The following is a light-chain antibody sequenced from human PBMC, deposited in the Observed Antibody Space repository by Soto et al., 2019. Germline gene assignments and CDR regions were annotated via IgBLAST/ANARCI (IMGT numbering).Light chain of an antibody. J-gene: IGKJ2*01. CDR3: QQYGSLRGYT. V-gene: IGKV3-20*01. CDR2: GAS. Sequence: EIVLTQSPGTLSLSPGERATLSCRASQSVSSSYLAWYQQKPGQAPRLLIYGASSRATGIPDRFGGSGSATDFTLTISTLEAEDFAVYCCQQYGSLRGYTFGQGTKLEIK. CDR1: QSVSSSY.